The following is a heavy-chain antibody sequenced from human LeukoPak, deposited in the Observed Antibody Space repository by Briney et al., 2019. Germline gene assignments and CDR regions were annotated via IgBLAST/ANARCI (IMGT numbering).Heavy chain of an antibody. D-gene: IGHD3-16*01. CDR1: GGSISSSSYY. CDR3: PRVAITSGAFDI. Sequence: SETLSLTCTVSGGSISSSSYYWGWIRQPPGEGLEWIGSIYYSGSTYYNPSLKSRVTISVDTSKNQFSLKLSSVTAADTAVYYCPRVAITSGAFDIWGQGTMVTVSS. V-gene: IGHV4-39*01. J-gene: IGHJ3*02. CDR2: IYYSGST.